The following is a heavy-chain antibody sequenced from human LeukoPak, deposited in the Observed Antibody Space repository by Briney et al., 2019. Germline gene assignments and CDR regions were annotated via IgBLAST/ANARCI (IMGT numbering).Heavy chain of an antibody. CDR1: GYTFTGYY. J-gene: IGHJ2*01. Sequence: ASVKVSCKASGYTFTGYYMHWVRQAPGQGLEWMGRINPNSGGTNYAQKFQVRVTMTRDTSISTAYMELSRLRSDDTAVYYCARDFAMIFGVVIGFDLWGRGTLVTVSS. V-gene: IGHV1-2*06. CDR3: ARDFAMIFGVVIGFDL. D-gene: IGHD3-3*01. CDR2: INPNSGGT.